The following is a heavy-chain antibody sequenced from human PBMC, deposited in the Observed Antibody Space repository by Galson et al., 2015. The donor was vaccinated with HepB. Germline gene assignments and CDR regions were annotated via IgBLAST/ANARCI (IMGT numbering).Heavy chain of an antibody. J-gene: IGHJ6*03. CDR2: IIPIFGTA. D-gene: IGHD2-2*01. V-gene: IGHV1-69*13. Sequence: SVKVSCKAFGGTFSSYAISWVRQAPGQGLEWMGGIIPIFGTANYEQKFQGRVTITADESTSTAYMELSSLRSEDTAVYYCARASLLYCSSTSCSPTSYYYYYMDVWGKGTTVTVSS. CDR1: GGTFSSYA. CDR3: ARASLLYCSSTSCSPTSYYYYYMDV.